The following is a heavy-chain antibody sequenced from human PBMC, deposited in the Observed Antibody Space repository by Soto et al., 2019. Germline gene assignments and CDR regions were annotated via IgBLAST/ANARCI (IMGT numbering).Heavy chain of an antibody. J-gene: IGHJ4*02. CDR1: GYTFTSYY. Sequence: QVQLVQSGAXXKKXGASVRVXCKASGYTFTSYYIHWVRQAPGQGLEWMAIVNPTGGSTNYAQKFQGRVTVTFDTSTSTVFMELNSLRYEDTAVYYCARHLAAGDSWGQGTLVTVSS. D-gene: IGHD6-25*01. V-gene: IGHV1-46*03. CDR3: ARHLAAGDS. CDR2: VNPTGGST.